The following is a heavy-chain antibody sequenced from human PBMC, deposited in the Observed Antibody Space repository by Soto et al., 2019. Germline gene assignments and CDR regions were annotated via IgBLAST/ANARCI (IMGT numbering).Heavy chain of an antibody. D-gene: IGHD2-2*01. CDR3: VRDTSPRRADC. CDR2: IKQDGSEK. J-gene: IGHJ4*02. CDR1: GFTFSSYW. V-gene: IGHV3-7*01. Sequence: QTGGSLRLSCAASGFTFSSYWMTWVRQAPGKGLEWVANIKQDGSEKHYADSVKGRFTISRDNGKNSLYLQLNSLRAEDTAVYYCVRDTSPRRADCWGQGTLVTVSS.